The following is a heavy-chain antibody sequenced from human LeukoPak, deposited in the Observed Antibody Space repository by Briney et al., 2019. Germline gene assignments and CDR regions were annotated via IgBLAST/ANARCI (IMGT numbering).Heavy chain of an antibody. Sequence: ASVKVSCKASGYTFTSYYMHWVRQAPGQGLEWMGIINPSGGSTSYAQKFQGRVTMTRDMSTSTVYMELSSLRSEDTAVYYCARVHMDTAMVTYYYYYYMDVWGKGTTVTVSS. CDR3: ARVHMDTAMVTYYYYYYMDV. D-gene: IGHD5-18*01. CDR2: INPSGGST. J-gene: IGHJ6*03. CDR1: GYTFTSYY. V-gene: IGHV1-46*01.